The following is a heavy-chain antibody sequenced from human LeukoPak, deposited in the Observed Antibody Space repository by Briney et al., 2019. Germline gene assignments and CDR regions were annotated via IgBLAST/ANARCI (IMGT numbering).Heavy chain of an antibody. J-gene: IGHJ4*02. V-gene: IGHV3-33*01. CDR3: TREIFGSGSYPDF. D-gene: IGHD3-10*01. Sequence: GRSVSLFCAACGFSFYNYAMHWLRQAPGQGLEWVALIWHGGSHKLYLNHVRGHFTISSDNSKIIVYLQMNDLRRDDTAVYYCTREIFGSGSYPDFWLQGTLVGVPS. CDR2: IWHGGSHK. CDR1: GFSFYNYA.